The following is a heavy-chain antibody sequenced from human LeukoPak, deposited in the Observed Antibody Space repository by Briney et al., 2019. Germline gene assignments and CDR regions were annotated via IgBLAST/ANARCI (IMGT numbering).Heavy chain of an antibody. J-gene: IGHJ4*02. CDR3: ASSGSYRFDY. V-gene: IGHV3-48*02. CDR1: GFTFSSYS. Sequence: GESLRLSCAASGFTFSSYSMNWVRQAPGKGLEWVSHITASGTAMFYADSVKGRFTISRDSAKNSLYLQMNSLRDEDTAVYYCASSGSYRFDYWGQGTLVTVSS. D-gene: IGHD1-26*01. CDR2: ITASGTAM.